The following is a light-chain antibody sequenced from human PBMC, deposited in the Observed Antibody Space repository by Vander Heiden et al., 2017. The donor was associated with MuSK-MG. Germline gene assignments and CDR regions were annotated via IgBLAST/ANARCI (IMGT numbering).Light chain of an antibody. Sequence: EIVLTQSPGTLSSSPGETATLSCRASQSVGSSFLAWYQQKPDQAPRLLIYAASRRATGIPDRFSGSGSETDFTLTISRLEPEDFAVYYCQQYGSSYTFGQGTKLEI. CDR1: QSVGSSF. J-gene: IGKJ2*01. CDR2: AAS. V-gene: IGKV3-20*01. CDR3: QQYGSSYT.